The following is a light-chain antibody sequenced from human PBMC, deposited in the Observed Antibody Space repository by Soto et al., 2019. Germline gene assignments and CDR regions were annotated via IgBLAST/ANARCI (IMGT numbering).Light chain of an antibody. V-gene: IGKV2-28*01. J-gene: IGKJ4*01. CDR2: LGS. CDR3: MQALQTPPT. Sequence: DIVMTQSPLSLPVTPGEPASISCRSSQSLLHSNGYNYLDWYLQKPGQSPKLLIYLGSNRSSRVPDRFSGIGSGTDFTLKISRVEAEDIGVYYCMQALQTPPTFRGVTKVEIK. CDR1: QSLLHSNGYNY.